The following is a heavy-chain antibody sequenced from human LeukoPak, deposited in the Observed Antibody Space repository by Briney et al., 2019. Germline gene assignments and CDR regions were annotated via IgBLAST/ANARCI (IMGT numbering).Heavy chain of an antibody. CDR2: IYYSGST. CDR1: GGSISSGSYY. J-gene: IGHJ3*01. V-gene: IGHV4-39*07. Sequence: SETLSLTCTVSGGSISSGSYYWGWIRQPPGKGLEWIGNIYYSGSTYYNPSLKSRVTISRDTSKNQFSLKLSSVTAADTAVYYCARDRGWSHNDGFYVWGQGTMVTVSS. CDR3: ARDRGWSHNDGFYV. D-gene: IGHD6-19*01.